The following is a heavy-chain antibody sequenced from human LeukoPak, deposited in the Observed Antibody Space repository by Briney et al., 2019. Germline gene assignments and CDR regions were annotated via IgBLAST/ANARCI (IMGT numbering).Heavy chain of an antibody. J-gene: IGHJ4*02. V-gene: IGHV3-48*04. CDR1: GFTFSSYS. Sequence: GGSLRLSCAAAGFTFSSYSLNWVRQAPGKGLEWVSYISSGSGTIYYADSVKGRFTISRDNAKNSLYLQMNSLRAEDTAVYYCARDDPPPEIAMAGEYFDYWGQGTLVTVSS. CDR2: ISSGSGTI. CDR3: ARDDPPPEIAMAGEYFDY. D-gene: IGHD6-19*01.